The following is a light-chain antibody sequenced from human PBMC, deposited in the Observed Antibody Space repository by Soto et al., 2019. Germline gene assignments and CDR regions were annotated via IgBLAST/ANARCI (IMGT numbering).Light chain of an antibody. CDR2: AAS. CDR1: QGISNY. J-gene: IGKJ1*01. V-gene: IGKV1-27*01. Sequence: DIQMTQSPSSLSASVGDRVTITCRASQGISNYLAWYQQKPGKVPKLLIYAASTLQSGVPSRFSRSGSGTDFTLTISSLQPEDVATYYCPKYNSAPPWTFGQGTKVEIK. CDR3: PKYNSAPPWT.